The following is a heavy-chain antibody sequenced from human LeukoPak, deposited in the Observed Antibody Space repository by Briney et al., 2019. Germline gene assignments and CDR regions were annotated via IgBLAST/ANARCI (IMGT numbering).Heavy chain of an antibody. D-gene: IGHD2-15*01. CDR1: GFSLSSYG. J-gene: IGHJ4*02. CDR2: ISGSGGST. V-gene: IGHV3-23*01. CDR3: AKDAGVVVATLYPKLFDY. Sequence: GGSLRLSCAASGFSLSSYGMSWVRQAPGKGLEWVSVISGSGGSTYYADSVKGRFTISRDNSKNTLYLQMNSLRAEDTAVYYCAKDAGVVVATLYPKLFDYWGQGTLVTVSS.